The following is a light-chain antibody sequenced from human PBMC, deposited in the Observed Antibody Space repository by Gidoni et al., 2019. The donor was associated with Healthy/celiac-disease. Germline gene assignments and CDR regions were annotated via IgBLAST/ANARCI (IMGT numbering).Light chain of an antibody. J-gene: IGKJ3*01. CDR3: QQLNSYLFT. V-gene: IGKV1-9*01. CDR1: QGISSY. CDR2: AAS. Sequence: DIQFTQSPSFMSASVGDRGTITCRASQGISSYLAWYQQKPGKAPKLLIYAASTLQSGVPSRFSGSGSGTEFTLTISSLQPEDFATYYCQQLNSYLFTFGPGTKVDIK.